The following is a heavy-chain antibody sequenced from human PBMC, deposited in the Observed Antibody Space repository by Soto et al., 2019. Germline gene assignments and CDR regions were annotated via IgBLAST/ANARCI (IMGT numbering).Heavy chain of an antibody. J-gene: IGHJ5*02. Sequence: SETLSLTCTVSGGSLSSYYWSWIRQPPGKGLEWIGYIYYSGSTNYNPSLKSRVTISVDTSKNQFSLKLSSVTAADTAVYYCASSKPYSSSWSWFDPWAQGTLVNVSS. D-gene: IGHD6-13*01. V-gene: IGHV4-59*01. CDR3: ASSKPYSSSWSWFDP. CDR1: GGSLSSYY. CDR2: IYYSGST.